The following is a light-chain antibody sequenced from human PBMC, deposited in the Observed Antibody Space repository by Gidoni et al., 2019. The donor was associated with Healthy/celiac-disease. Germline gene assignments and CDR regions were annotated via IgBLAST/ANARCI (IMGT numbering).Light chain of an antibody. J-gene: IGKJ5*01. CDR3: QQRSNWPL. CDR1: QSVSSY. Sequence: EIVLTQSPATLSLSPGERATLSCRASQSVSSYLAWYQQKPCQAPRLLIYDASNRATGIPARFSCSGSGTDFTLTISSLEPEDFAVYYCQQRSNWPLFGQGTRLEIK. V-gene: IGKV3-11*01. CDR2: DAS.